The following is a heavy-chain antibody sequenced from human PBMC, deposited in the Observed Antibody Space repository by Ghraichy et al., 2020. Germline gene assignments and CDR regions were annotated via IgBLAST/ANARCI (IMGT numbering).Heavy chain of an antibody. CDR1: GFTFSSYG. Sequence: GGSLRLSCAASGFTFSSYGMHWVRQAPGKGLEWVAVIWYDGSNKYCADSVKGRFTISRDNSKNTLYLQMNSLRAEDTAVYYCARVGDFWTYYYYMDVWGKGTTVTVSS. CDR2: IWYDGSNK. D-gene: IGHD3-3*01. J-gene: IGHJ6*03. CDR3: ARVGDFWTYYYYMDV. V-gene: IGHV3-33*01.